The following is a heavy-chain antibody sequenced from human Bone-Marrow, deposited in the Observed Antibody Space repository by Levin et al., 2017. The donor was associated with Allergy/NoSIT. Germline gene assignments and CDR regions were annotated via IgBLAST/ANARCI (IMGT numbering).Heavy chain of an antibody. D-gene: IGHD2-21*02. CDR3: ARPWVKDLKVTPEAFDI. V-gene: IGHV3-30-3*01. J-gene: IGHJ3*02. Sequence: PGGSLRLSCAASGFTFSSYAMHWVRQAPGKGLEWVAVISYDGSNKYYADSVKGRFTISRDNSKNTLYLQMNSLRAEDTAVYYCARPWVKDLKVTPEAFDIWGQGTMVTVSS. CDR2: ISYDGSNK. CDR1: GFTFSSYA.